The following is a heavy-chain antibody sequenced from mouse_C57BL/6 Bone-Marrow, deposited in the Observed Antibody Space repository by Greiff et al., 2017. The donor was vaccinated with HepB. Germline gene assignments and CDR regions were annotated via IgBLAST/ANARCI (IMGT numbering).Heavy chain of an antibody. CDR3: ARSSNYYGDY. Sequence: EVMLVESGGGLVQPGGSLKLSCAASGFTFSDYYMYWVRQTPEKRLEWVAYISNGGGSTYYPDTVKGRFTISRDNAQNTLYLQMSLLKSEDTAMYYCARSSNYYGDYWGQGTTLTVSS. CDR2: ISNGGGST. V-gene: IGHV5-12*01. J-gene: IGHJ2*01. CDR1: GFTFSDYY. D-gene: IGHD2-1*01.